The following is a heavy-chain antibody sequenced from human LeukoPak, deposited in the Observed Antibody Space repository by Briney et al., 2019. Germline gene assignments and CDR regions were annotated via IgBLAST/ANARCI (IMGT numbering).Heavy chain of an antibody. D-gene: IGHD3-22*01. J-gene: IGHJ4*02. Sequence: PGRSLRLSCAASGFTFSSYAMHWVRQAPGKGLEWVAVISYDGSNKYYADSVKGRFTISRDNSTKTLYLQMDSLRAEDKAVYYCARDPAMTVVVIPLDYWGQGTLVTVSS. V-gene: IGHV3-30*01. CDR3: ARDPAMTVVVIPLDY. CDR2: ISYDGSNK. CDR1: GFTFSSYA.